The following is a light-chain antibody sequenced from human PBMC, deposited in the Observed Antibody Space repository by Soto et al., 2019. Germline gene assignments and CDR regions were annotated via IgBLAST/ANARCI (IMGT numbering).Light chain of an antibody. CDR1: SSDIGSYDR. CDR2: EDN. Sequence: QAVVTQPASVSGSPGHSITISCTGTSSDIGSYDRVSWYQWHPGKAPKLIIYEDNRTPAEISNRCSGSKSCITSYLTISGLQADDEADYYCCSYAGRNIFAVLGGGTKVTVL. J-gene: IGLJ3*02. V-gene: IGLV2-23*01. CDR3: CSYAGRNIFAV.